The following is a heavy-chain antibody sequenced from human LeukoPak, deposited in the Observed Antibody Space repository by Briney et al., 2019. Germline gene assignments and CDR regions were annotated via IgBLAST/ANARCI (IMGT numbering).Heavy chain of an antibody. J-gene: IGHJ4*01. CDR2: ISYSGST. Sequence: SETLSLTCTVSSGSISGYYWSWIRQPPGKGLEWVGYISYSGSTNYNPSLKSRVTISVDTSKNQFSLKLSSVTAADTAIYYCARDGRAGSLFAYRGHGTLVTASS. D-gene: IGHD6-19*01. V-gene: IGHV4-59*01. CDR3: ARDGRAGSLFAY. CDR1: SGSISGYY.